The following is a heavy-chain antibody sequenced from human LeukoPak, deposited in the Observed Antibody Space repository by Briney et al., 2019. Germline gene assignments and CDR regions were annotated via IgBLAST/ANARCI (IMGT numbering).Heavy chain of an antibody. J-gene: IGHJ4*02. Sequence: GGSLRLSCAASGFTFNTYAMVWVRQAPGKGLDWVSSISAGGGVTSNADSVKGRFTISRDNSKNTLYLQMNSLRAEDTAMYYCAKAARTTVTYSFDSWGQGTLVTVSS. V-gene: IGHV3-23*01. CDR2: ISAGGGVT. CDR1: GFTFNTYA. CDR3: AKAARTTVTYSFDS. D-gene: IGHD4-17*01.